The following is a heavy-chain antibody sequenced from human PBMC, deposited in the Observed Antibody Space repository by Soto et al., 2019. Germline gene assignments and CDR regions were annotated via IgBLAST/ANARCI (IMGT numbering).Heavy chain of an antibody. J-gene: IGHJ4*02. Sequence: EVQLVESGGGLVQPGGSLRLSCAASGFTFSSYWMHWVRQAPGKGLVWVSRINSDGSSPSYADSVKGQFTISCDNANTTLYPQMNSLSAEDTAVYYFAREGGDSYCLGYWGRGTLVTVSS. CDR3: AREGGDSYCLGY. V-gene: IGHV3-74*01. CDR2: INSDGSSP. D-gene: IGHD2-21*02. CDR1: GFTFSSYW.